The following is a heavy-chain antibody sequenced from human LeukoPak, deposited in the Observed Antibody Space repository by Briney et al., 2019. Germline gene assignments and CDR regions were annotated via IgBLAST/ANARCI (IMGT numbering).Heavy chain of an antibody. CDR2: IISTSRYI. D-gene: IGHD3-9*01. J-gene: IGHJ4*02. CDR1: GFTFSSY. Sequence: GGSLRLSCAASGFTFSSYMNWVRRAPGKGLEWVSSIISTSRYIYYADSVKGRFTISRDNAKNSLYLQMNSLRADDTAVYYCARGQSRYFDWYLGFFDYWGQGTLVTVSS. CDR3: ARGQSRYFDWYLGFFDY. V-gene: IGHV3-21*01.